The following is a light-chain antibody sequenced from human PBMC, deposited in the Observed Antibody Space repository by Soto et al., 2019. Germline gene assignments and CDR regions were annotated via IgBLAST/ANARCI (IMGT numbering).Light chain of an antibody. CDR2: GAS. V-gene: IGKV3-15*01. CDR3: QQDSNWPPYT. Sequence: EIVMTQSPVTLSVSPGERATLSCRASQTISTNLAWYHQNPCQAPRLLIYGASTRAPGIPARFSGSGSGTEFTLTISSLQSEDCAVYYCQQDSNWPPYTFGQGTKLEIK. CDR1: QTISTN. J-gene: IGKJ2*01.